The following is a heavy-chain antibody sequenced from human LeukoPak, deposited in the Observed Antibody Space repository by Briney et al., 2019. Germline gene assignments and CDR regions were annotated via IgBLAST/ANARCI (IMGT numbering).Heavy chain of an antibody. V-gene: IGHV3-30*02. CDR2: IRYDGSNK. CDR3: ARDAEPNYYYYYMDV. Sequence: GGSLRLSCAASGFTFSSYGMHWVRQAPGKGLEWVAFIRYDGSNKYYADSVKGRFTISRDNSKNTLYLQMNSLRAEDTAVYYCARDAEPNYYYYYMDVWGKGTTVTVSS. J-gene: IGHJ6*03. CDR1: GFTFSSYG. D-gene: IGHD1-14*01.